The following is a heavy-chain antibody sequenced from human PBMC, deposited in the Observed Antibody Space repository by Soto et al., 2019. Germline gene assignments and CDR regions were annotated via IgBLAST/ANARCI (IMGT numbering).Heavy chain of an antibody. Sequence: SETLSLTCTVSGGSISSSSYYWGWIRQPPGKGLEWIGSIYYSGSTYYNPSLKSRVTISVDTSKNQFSLKLSSVTAADTAVYYCARLFNFDWVSNWFDPWGQGTLVTVS. J-gene: IGHJ5*02. CDR2: IYYSGST. CDR3: ARLFNFDWVSNWFDP. V-gene: IGHV4-39*01. D-gene: IGHD3-9*01. CDR1: GGSISSSSYY.